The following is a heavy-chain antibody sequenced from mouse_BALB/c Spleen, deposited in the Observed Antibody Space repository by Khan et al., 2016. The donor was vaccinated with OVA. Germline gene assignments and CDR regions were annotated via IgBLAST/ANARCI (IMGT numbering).Heavy chain of an antibody. Sequence: EVELVESGGDLVKPGGSLKLSCAASGFTFSRYGMSWVRQTPDKRLEWVAIISTSGSYTYYPDSVKGRFTISRDNAMNTLYLQMSSLKSEDTVMYYCASWLYDTSYDYYAMDYWGQGTSITVSS. CDR2: ISTSGSYT. V-gene: IGHV5-6*01. J-gene: IGHJ4*01. CDR3: ASWLYDTSYDYYAMDY. D-gene: IGHD1-1*01. CDR1: GFTFSRYG.